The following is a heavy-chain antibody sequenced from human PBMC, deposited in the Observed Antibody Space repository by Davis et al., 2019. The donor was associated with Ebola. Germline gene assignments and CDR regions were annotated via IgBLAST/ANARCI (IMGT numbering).Heavy chain of an antibody. CDR1: GGSFSGYY. Sequence: SETLSLTCAVYGGSFSGYYWSWIRQPPGKGLEWIGEINHSGSTNYNPSLKSRVTISVDTSKNQFSLKLSSVTAADTAVDYCARRVGGDTNKNNWFDPWGQGTLVTVAS. J-gene: IGHJ5*02. CDR3: ARRVGGDTNKNNWFDP. CDR2: INHSGST. V-gene: IGHV4-34*01. D-gene: IGHD2-21*02.